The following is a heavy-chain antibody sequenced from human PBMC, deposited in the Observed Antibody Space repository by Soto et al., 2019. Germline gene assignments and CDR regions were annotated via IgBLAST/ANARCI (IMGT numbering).Heavy chain of an antibody. Sequence: GESLKISCQGSGYSFTTYWISWVRQMPGKGLEWMGKIDPGDSSTNYSPPFRGHITISVDRSINTAHLRFSSLKAADTAVYYCARLEKWYYNYYGLDVWGQGTMVTVSS. CDR1: GYSFTTYW. V-gene: IGHV5-10-1*01. CDR3: ARLEKWYYNYYGLDV. J-gene: IGHJ6*02. D-gene: IGHD1-26*01. CDR2: IDPGDSST.